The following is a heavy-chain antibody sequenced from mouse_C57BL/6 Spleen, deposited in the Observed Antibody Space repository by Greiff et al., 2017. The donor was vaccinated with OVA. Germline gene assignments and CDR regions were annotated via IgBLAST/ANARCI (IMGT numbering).Heavy chain of an antibody. CDR2: IDPSDSYT. D-gene: IGHD1-1*01. V-gene: IGHV1-50*01. J-gene: IGHJ3*01. CDR3: ARPGRGAY. Sequence: QVQLQQPGAELVKPGASVKLSCKASGYTFTSYWMQWVKQRPGQGLEWIGEIDPSDSYTNYNQKFKGKATLTVDTSSSTAYMQLSSLTSEDSAVYYCARPGRGAYWGQGTLVTVSA. CDR1: GYTFTSYW.